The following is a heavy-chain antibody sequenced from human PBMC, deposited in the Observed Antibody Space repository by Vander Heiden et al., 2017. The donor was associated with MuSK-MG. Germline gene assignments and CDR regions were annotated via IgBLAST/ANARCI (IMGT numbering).Heavy chain of an antibody. CDR2: ISDSGVGT. J-gene: IGHJ3*02. CDR1: GLAFRNYG. V-gene: IGHV3-23*01. D-gene: IGHD1-1*01. Sequence: EVQLLESGRGLVQPGGSLSLSCVASGLAFRNYGMSWVRQAPAKGLEWVSGISDSGVGTYYADSVKGRFTISRDDSKNTVYLQMNSLRAEDTALYYCAKGRRSSRYLGFDIWGQGTMVTVSA. CDR3: AKGRRSSRYLGFDI.